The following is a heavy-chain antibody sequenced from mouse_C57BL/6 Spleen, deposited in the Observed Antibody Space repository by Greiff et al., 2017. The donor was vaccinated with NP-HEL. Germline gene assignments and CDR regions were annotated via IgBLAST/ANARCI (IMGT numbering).Heavy chain of an antibody. CDR3: ARSYYGSSAYYYAMDY. Sequence: QVQLQQSGPELVKPGASVKISCKASGYTFTDYYINWVKQRPGQGLEWIGWIFPGSGSTYYNEKFTGKATLTVDKSSSTAYMLLSSLTSEDSAVYFCARSYYGSSAYYYAMDYWGQGTSVTVSS. CDR1: GYTFTDYY. CDR2: IFPGSGST. J-gene: IGHJ4*01. D-gene: IGHD1-1*01. V-gene: IGHV1-75*01.